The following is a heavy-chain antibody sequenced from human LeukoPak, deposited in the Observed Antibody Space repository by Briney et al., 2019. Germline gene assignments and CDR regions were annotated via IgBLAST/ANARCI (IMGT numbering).Heavy chain of an antibody. Sequence: SETLSLTCTVSGGSISSSSYYWGWIRQPPGKGLEWIGSIYYSGSTYYNPSLKSRVTISVDTSKNQFSLKLSSVTAADTAVYYCARRHYGGNSEARGYYFDYWGQGTLVTVSS. CDR3: ARRHYGGNSEARGYYFDY. V-gene: IGHV4-39*01. D-gene: IGHD4-23*01. CDR2: IYYSGST. J-gene: IGHJ4*02. CDR1: GGSISSSSYY.